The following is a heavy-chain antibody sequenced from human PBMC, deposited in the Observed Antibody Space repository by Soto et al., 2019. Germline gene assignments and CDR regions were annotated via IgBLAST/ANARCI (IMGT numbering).Heavy chain of an antibody. Sequence: GGSLRLSCAASGLTFSGHWVTWVRQTPGEGLQWVAAIKPDGSETFYVDSVKGRFTISRDNARNSLFLQMDSLRAEDTAVYYCTSRPSGMTYHAVFDFWGQGTLVTVPS. V-gene: IGHV3-7*03. J-gene: IGHJ4*02. CDR1: GLTFSGHW. D-gene: IGHD2-21*02. CDR2: IKPDGSET. CDR3: TSRPSGMTYHAVFDF.